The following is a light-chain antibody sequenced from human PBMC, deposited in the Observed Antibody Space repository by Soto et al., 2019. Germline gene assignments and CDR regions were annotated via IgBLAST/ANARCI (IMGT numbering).Light chain of an antibody. J-gene: IGKJ1*01. Sequence: DIQMTQSPSTLSGSVGDRVTITCGASQTISSWLAWYQQKPGKAPKLLIYKASTLKSGVPSRFSGSGSGTEFTLTISSLQPEDFATYYCQHYNSYSVAFGQGTKVDIK. CDR2: KAS. CDR1: QTISSW. CDR3: QHYNSYSVA. V-gene: IGKV1-5*03.